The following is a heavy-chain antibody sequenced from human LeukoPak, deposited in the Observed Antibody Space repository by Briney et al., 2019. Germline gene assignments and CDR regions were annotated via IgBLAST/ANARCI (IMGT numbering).Heavy chain of an antibody. Sequence: EPSETLSLTCTVSDDSITMYYWTWIRQPPGKGLEWIGYIHYSGSTKYKSSLKSRVTISVDTSKNQFSLKLNSVTAADTAVYYCARGKEVITMLRGLKPGYYFDYWGQGTLVTVSS. D-gene: IGHD3-10*01. V-gene: IGHV4-59*01. CDR3: ARGKEVITMLRGLKPGYYFDY. CDR2: IHYSGST. CDR1: DDSITMYY. J-gene: IGHJ4*02.